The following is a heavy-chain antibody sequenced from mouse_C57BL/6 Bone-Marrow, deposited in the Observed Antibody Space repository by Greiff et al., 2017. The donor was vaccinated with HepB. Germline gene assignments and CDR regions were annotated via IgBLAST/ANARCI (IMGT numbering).Heavy chain of an antibody. V-gene: IGHV14-4*01. D-gene: IGHD2-5*01. Sequence: VQLQQSGAELVRPGASVKLSCTASGFNIKDDYMHWVKQRPEQGLEWIGWIDPENGDTEYASKFQGKATITASTSSNTAYLQLSSLTSEDTAVYYCTKDSNYSYYYAMDYWGQGTSVTVSS. CDR3: TKDSNYSYYYAMDY. CDR1: GFNIKDDY. J-gene: IGHJ4*01. CDR2: IDPENGDT.